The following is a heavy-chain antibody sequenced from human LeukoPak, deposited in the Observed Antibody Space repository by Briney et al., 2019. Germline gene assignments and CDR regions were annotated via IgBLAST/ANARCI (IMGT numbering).Heavy chain of an antibody. CDR1: GDSVSSNSAA. Sequence: SQTLSLTCAISGDSVSSNSAAWNWIRQSPSRGLEWLGRTYYRSKWYNDYAVSVKSRITINPDTSKNQFSLQLNSVTPEDTAVYYCARETYSSSWYSSHYFDYWGQGTLVTVSS. CDR2: TYYRSKWYN. J-gene: IGHJ4*02. D-gene: IGHD6-13*01. V-gene: IGHV6-1*01. CDR3: ARETYSSSWYSSHYFDY.